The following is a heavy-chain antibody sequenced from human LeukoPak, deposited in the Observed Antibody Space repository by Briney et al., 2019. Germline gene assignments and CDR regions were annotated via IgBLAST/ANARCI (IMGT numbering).Heavy chain of an antibody. V-gene: IGHV3-23*01. CDR1: AFTFSNYA. D-gene: IGHD6-13*01. CDR2: VSYAGSST. Sequence: GGSLRLSCAASAFTFSNYAMTWVRQAPGKGLEWVSTVSYAGSSTYYADSVRGRFTISRDNSKNTLFLHMDSLRAEDTAVYYCASHDPSGYSSSWYAYWGQGTLVTVSS. CDR3: ASHDPSGYSSSWYAY. J-gene: IGHJ4*02.